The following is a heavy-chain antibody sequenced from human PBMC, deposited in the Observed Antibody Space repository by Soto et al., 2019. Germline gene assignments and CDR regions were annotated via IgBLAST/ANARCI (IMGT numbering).Heavy chain of an antibody. CDR2: IYHSGST. CDR3: AAGGGLPRYY. CDR1: GGSISSYS. J-gene: IGHJ4*02. Sequence: PSETLSLTCTVSGGSISSYSWSWIRQPPGKGLEWIGYIYHSGSTYYNPSLKSRVTISVDRSKNQFSLKLSSVTAADTAVYYCAAGGGLPRYYWGQGTLVTVSS. V-gene: IGHV4-59*04. D-gene: IGHD5-12*01.